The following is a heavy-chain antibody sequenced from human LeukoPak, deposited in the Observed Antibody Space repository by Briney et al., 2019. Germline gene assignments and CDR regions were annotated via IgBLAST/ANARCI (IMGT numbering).Heavy chain of an antibody. D-gene: IGHD2-21*02. CDR1: GGSFSGYY. J-gene: IGHJ3*02. V-gene: IGHV4-34*01. Sequence: PSETLSLTCAVYGGSFSGYYWSWIRPPPGKGLEWIGIIYYSGSTYYNPSLKSRVTISVDTSKNQFSLKLSSVTAADTAVYYCARAELAYCGGDCYSPDAFDIWGQGTMVTVSS. CDR3: ARAELAYCGGDCYSPDAFDI. CDR2: IYYSGST.